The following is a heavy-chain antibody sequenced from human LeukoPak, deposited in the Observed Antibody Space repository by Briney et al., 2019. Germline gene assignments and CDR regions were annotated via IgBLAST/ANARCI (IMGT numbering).Heavy chain of an antibody. V-gene: IGHV4-39*06. J-gene: IGHJ1*01. D-gene: IGHD4-23*01. CDR2: EYYSGNT. CDR1: GDSISSSSYF. CDR3: ARVARYGGYTQYFQP. Sequence: PSETLSLTCTVSGDSISSSSYFWGWIRQPPGKGLEWIAREYYSGNTYYNPSLKSRFSISENTSKNQCTLRLTSVTAADTAVYYCARVARYGGYTQYFQPWGQGTLVTVSS.